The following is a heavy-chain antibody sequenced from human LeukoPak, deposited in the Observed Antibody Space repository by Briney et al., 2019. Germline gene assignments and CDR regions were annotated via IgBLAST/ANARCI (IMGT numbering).Heavy chain of an antibody. CDR2: ISYDGSNK. V-gene: IGHV3-30*14. D-gene: IGHD2-15*01. J-gene: IGHJ6*02. CDR1: GFTFSAYA. CDR3: ARESNRRLHYYGIDV. Sequence: GGSLRLSCAASGFTFSAYAMHWVRQVPGKGLEWVALISYDGSNKYYADSVKGRFTISRDSSNNTLFLQMNSLRAEDTAVYYCARESNRRLHYYGIDVWGLGTTVTVSS.